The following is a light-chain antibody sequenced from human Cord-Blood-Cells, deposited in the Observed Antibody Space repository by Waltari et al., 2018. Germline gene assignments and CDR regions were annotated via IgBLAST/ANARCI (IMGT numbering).Light chain of an antibody. CDR3: QQSYRTPYT. V-gene: IGKV1-39*01. CDR1: QSISSY. CDR2: AAS. Sequence: DIQMTQSPSSLSASVGDRVTITCRASQSISSYLNWYQQKPGKVPKLLIYAASSLQSGVPSRFSGSGSGTEFTLTISSLQPEDFATYYCQQSYRTPYTFGQGTKLEIK. J-gene: IGKJ2*01.